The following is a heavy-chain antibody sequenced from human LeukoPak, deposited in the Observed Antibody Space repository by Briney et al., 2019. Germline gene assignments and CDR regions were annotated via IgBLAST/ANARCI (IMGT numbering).Heavy chain of an antibody. V-gene: IGHV5-51*01. CDR3: ARGRGRQATEAFDI. J-gene: IGHJ3*02. Sequence: SGESLKISCKGSGYSFTNYWIGWVRQMPGKGLEWMGIIYPGDSDIRYSPSFQGQVTISADKSISTAYLQCSSLRASDTAMYYCARGRGRQATEAFDIWGQGTMVTVSS. CDR2: IYPGDSDI. D-gene: IGHD3-16*01. CDR1: GYSFTNYW.